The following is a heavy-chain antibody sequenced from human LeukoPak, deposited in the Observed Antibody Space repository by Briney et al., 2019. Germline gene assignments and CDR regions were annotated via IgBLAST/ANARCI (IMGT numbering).Heavy chain of an antibody. D-gene: IGHD2-8*01. J-gene: IGHJ6*02. CDR3: ARDVGYCTNGVCKAYYYGMDV. CDR2: IYYSGST. V-gene: IGHV4-59*01. CDR1: GGPISSYY. Sequence: PSETLSLTCTVSGGPISSYYWSWIRQPPGKGLEWIGYIYYSGSTNYNPSLKSRVTISVDTSKNQFSLKLSSVTAADTAVYYCARDVGYCTNGVCKAYYYGMDVWGQGTTVTVS.